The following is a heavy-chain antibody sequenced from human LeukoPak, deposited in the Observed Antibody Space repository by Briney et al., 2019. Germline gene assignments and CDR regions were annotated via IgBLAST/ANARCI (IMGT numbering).Heavy chain of an antibody. Sequence: GGSLRLSCAASGFTFSSYAMSWVRQAPGKGLEWVSAISGSGGSTYYADSVKGRFTISRDNSKNTLYLQMNSLRAEDTAVYYCAKRSYSSSWYSYFQHWGQGTLVIVSS. V-gene: IGHV3-23*01. D-gene: IGHD6-13*01. CDR1: GFTFSSYA. CDR3: AKRSYSSSWYSYFQH. J-gene: IGHJ1*01. CDR2: ISGSGGST.